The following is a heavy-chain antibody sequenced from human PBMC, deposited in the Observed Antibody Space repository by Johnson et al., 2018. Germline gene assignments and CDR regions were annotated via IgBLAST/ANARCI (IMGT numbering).Heavy chain of an antibody. CDR2: ISYDGSDK. CDR1: GFSFRTYG. J-gene: IGHJ6*02. V-gene: IGHV3-30*18. D-gene: IGHD6-13*01. CDR3: AKASAASWYYYYGLDV. Sequence: VQLVESGGGVVQPGRSLRLSCAASGFSFRTYGMNWVRQAPGKGLEWVALISYDGSDKYYADSVKGRFTISRDNSKNTLYLQMNSLRPEDTAVYYCAKASAASWYYYYGLDVWGQGTTVTVSS.